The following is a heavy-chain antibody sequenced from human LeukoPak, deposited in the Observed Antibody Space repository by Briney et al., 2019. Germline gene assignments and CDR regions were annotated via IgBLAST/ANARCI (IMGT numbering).Heavy chain of an antibody. D-gene: IGHD5/OR15-5a*01. J-gene: IGHJ4*02. CDR2: VSGCGGST. CDR1: GFTFSSYA. CDR3: AKGPPVPVSDYYFDY. Sequence: GGSLRLSCAASGFTFSSYAMTWVRQAPGNGLEWVSAVSGCGGSTYYADSVKGRFTISRDNSKNTLYLQMNSLRAEDTAVYYCAKGPPVPVSDYYFDYWGQGTLVSVSS. V-gene: IGHV3-23*01.